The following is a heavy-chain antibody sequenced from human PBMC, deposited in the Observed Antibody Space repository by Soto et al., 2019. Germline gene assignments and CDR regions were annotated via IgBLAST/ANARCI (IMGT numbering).Heavy chain of an antibody. CDR1: GFTFSSYA. CDR2: ISYDGGNK. CDR3: ASGGVGAIPYYYYGMDV. D-gene: IGHD1-26*01. V-gene: IGHV3-30-3*01. Sequence: GGSVRLSCAASGFTFSSYAMHWVRQAPGKGLEWVAVISYDGGNKYYADSVKGRFTISRDNSKNTLYLQMNSLRAEDTAVYYCASGGVGAIPYYYYGMDVWGQGTTVTVSS. J-gene: IGHJ6*02.